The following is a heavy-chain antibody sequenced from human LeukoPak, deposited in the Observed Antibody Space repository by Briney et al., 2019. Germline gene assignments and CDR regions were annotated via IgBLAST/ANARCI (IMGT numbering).Heavy chain of an antibody. V-gene: IGHV3-9*01. CDR2: ISWNSCSI. D-gene: IGHD6-13*01. J-gene: IGHJ4*02. CDR1: GFTFDDYA. Sequence: GGSLRLSCAASGFTFDDYAMHWVRQAPGKGLEGVSGISWNSCSIGYADSVKGRFTISRDNAKNSLYLQMNSLRAEDTALYYCAKDPGSSSWYYFDYWGQGTLVTVSS. CDR3: AKDPGSSSWYYFDY.